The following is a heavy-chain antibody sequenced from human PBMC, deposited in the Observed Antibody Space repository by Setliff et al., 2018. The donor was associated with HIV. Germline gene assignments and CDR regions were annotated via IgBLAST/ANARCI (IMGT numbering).Heavy chain of an antibody. D-gene: IGHD3-10*01. Sequence: PSETLSLTCTVSGYSISTSSWWGWVRQSPGRGLQWIGSTYHGGSVYYNPSLQSRVTISLDRSKNQYSLNMISVTAADSAIYFCARGIRMLLDSNRGVYTHDAFDLWGQGTTVTVSS. CDR3: ARGIRMLLDSNRGVYTHDAFDL. V-gene: IGHV4-38-2*02. CDR2: TYHGGSV. CDR1: GYSISTSSW. J-gene: IGHJ3*01.